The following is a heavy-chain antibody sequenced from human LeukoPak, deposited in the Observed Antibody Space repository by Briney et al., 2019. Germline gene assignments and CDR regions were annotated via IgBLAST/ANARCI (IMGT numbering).Heavy chain of an antibody. V-gene: IGHV4-34*01. J-gene: IGHJ6*02. CDR1: GGSFSGYY. Sequence: KSSETLSLTCAVYGGSFSGYYWSWIRQPPGKGLEWIGEINHSGSTNYNPSLKSRVTISVDTSKNQFSLKLSSVTAADTAVYYCARGRHSNYVIYYYYGMDVWGQGTTVTVSS. D-gene: IGHD4-11*01. CDR3: ARGRHSNYVIYYYYGMDV. CDR2: INHSGST.